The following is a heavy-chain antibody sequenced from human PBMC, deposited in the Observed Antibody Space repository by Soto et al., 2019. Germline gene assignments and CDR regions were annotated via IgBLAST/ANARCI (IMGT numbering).Heavy chain of an antibody. D-gene: IGHD6-25*01. CDR2: IYHSGST. J-gene: IGHJ5*02. V-gene: IGHV4-4*02. Sequence: PPGKGLEWIGEIYHSGSTNYNPSLKSRVTISVDKSRNQFSLKLSSVTAADTAVYYCARLYSSGSSSLNWFDPWGQGTLVTVSS. CDR3: ARLYSSGSSSLNWFDP.